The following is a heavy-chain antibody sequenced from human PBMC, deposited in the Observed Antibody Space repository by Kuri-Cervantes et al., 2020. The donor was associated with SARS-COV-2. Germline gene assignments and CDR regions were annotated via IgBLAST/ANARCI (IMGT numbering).Heavy chain of an antibody. V-gene: IGHV4-59*11. CDR1: GGSISNHY. Sequence: SETLSLTCTVSGGSISNHYWTWLRQPPGKGLEWIGDFYDTGSTNYNPSLESRVTISVDTSRRQFSLNVRSVSAADAAVYYCARVNIGWIDLWGLGTLVTVSS. J-gene: IGHJ5*02. D-gene: IGHD1/OR15-1a*01. CDR2: FYDTGST. CDR3: ARVNIGWIDL.